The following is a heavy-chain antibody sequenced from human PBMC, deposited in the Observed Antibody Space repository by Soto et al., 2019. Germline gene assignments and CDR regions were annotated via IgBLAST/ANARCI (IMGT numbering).Heavy chain of an antibody. J-gene: IGHJ5*02. D-gene: IGHD5-18*01. Sequence: SETLSLTCTVSGGSISSPNFYWSWIRQHPGKGLEWIGHIYYNGTTYYNPTLKSRVSISVDTSKNQFSLKLSSVTAADTAVYYCAKDSGYNYGYFRWFDPWGQGTLVTVSS. V-gene: IGHV4-31*03. CDR2: IYYNGTT. CDR1: GGSISSPNFY. CDR3: AKDSGYNYGYFRWFDP.